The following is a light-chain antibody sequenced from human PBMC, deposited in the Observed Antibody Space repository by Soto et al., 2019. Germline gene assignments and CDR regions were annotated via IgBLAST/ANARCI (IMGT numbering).Light chain of an antibody. CDR2: TNY. CDR1: SSNIGRDY. V-gene: IGLV1-47*02. J-gene: IGLJ3*02. Sequence: QSVLTQPPSTSGTPGQRVTISCSGSSSNIGRDYVYWFQQLPGTAPKLLIYTNYQRPSGVPDRFSGSKSGTSASLAISGLRSEDEAEYYCAVWDDSLSGWVFGGGTKLTVL. CDR3: AVWDDSLSGWV.